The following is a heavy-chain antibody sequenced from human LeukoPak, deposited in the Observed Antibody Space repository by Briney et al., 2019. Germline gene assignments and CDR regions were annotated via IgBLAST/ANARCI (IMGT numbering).Heavy chain of an antibody. Sequence: GGSLRLSCAASGFTFSSYAMSWVRQAPGKGLEWVSAISGSGGSTYYADSVKGRFTISRDNSKNTLYLQMNSLRAEDTAVYYCAKGWAAAGTHYYYYMDVWGKGTTVTISS. CDR3: AKGWAAAGTHYYYYMDV. V-gene: IGHV3-23*01. CDR2: ISGSGGST. J-gene: IGHJ6*03. D-gene: IGHD6-13*01. CDR1: GFTFSSYA.